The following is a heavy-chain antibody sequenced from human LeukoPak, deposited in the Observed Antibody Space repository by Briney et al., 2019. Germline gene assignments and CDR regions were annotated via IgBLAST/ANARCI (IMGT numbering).Heavy chain of an antibody. D-gene: IGHD6-19*01. Sequence: SETLSLTCTVSGGSISSYYWSWIRQPAGKGLEWIGRTYTSGSTNYNPSLKSRVTMSVDTSKNQFSLKLSSVTAADTAVYYCARVDSSGWYGGLFDYWGQGTLVTVSS. CDR3: ARVDSSGWYGGLFDY. V-gene: IGHV4-4*07. CDR1: GGSISSYY. J-gene: IGHJ4*02. CDR2: TYTSGST.